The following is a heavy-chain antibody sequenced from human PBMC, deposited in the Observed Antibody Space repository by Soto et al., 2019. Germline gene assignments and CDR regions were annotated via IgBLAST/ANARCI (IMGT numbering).Heavy chain of an antibody. J-gene: IGHJ2*01. CDR3: AKDSSDIVVVTTGYFDL. CDR2: ISGSGGST. V-gene: IGHV3-23*01. Sequence: EVQLLESGGGLVQPGGSLRLSCAASGFTFSSYAMSWVRQAPGKGLEWVSAISGSGGSTYYADSVKGRFTISRDNSKNTLYLQMNSLRAEDTAVDYCAKDSSDIVVVTTGYFDLWGRGTLVTVSS. D-gene: IGHD2-15*01. CDR1: GFTFSSYA.